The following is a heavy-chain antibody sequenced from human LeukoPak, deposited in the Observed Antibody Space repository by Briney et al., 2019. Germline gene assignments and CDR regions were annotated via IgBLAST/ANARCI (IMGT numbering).Heavy chain of an antibody. CDR3: ARESLGTGSYYFDY. J-gene: IGHJ4*02. CDR2: ISSSSSYI. D-gene: IGHD1-1*01. V-gene: IGHV3-21*01. Sequence: GGSLRLSCAASGFTFSSYAMSWVRQAPGKGLEWVSSISSSSSYIYYADSVKGRFTISRDNAKNSLYLQMNSLRAEDTAVYYCARESLGTGSYYFDYWGQGTLVTVSS. CDR1: GFTFSSYA.